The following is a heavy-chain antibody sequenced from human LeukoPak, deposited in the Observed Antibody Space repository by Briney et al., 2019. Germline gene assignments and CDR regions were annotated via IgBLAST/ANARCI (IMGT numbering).Heavy chain of an antibody. V-gene: IGHV1-2*02. Sequence: ASVKVSCKASGYTFTRYYVHWVRQAPGQGLEWMGWINPNSGGTNYAQKFQGRVTMTRDTSINTVYLQWSSVKASDSTIFYCARRRAYNYGYDVHDGFDIWGQGTMVTVSS. CDR2: INPNSGGT. D-gene: IGHD5-24*01. CDR1: GYTFTRYY. J-gene: IGHJ3*02. CDR3: ARRRAYNYGYDVHDGFDI.